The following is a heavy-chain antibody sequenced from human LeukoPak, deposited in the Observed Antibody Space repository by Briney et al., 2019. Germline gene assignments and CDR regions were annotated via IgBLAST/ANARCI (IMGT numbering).Heavy chain of an antibody. CDR3: VKDLTGTWSFDY. V-gene: IGHV3-64*05. D-gene: IGHD3-9*01. Sequence: GGSLRLSCSTSGFIFSNHFMHWVRQAPGKGLEYVSSIGPNGASTLYADSVKDRFTISRDNSRNALYVQLTSLRLEDTALYYCVKDLTGTWSFDYWGQGTLVTVSS. CDR2: IGPNGAST. J-gene: IGHJ4*02. CDR1: GFIFSNHF.